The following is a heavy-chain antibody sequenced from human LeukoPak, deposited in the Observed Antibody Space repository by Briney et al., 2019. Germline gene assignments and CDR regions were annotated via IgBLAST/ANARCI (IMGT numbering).Heavy chain of an antibody. CDR2: FDPEDGET. Sequence: GASVKVSCKVSGYTLTELSMHWVRQAPGKGLEWMGGFDPEDGETIYAQKFQGRVTMTEDTSTDTAYMELSSLRSEDTAVYYGATASGAGVGHYYYYMAVWGKGTTVTVSS. CDR1: GYTLTELS. D-gene: IGHD3-10*01. V-gene: IGHV1-24*01. J-gene: IGHJ6*03. CDR3: ATASGAGVGHYYYYMAV.